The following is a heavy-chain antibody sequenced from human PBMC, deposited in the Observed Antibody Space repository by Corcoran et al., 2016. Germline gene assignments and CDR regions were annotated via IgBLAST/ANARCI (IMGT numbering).Heavy chain of an antibody. CDR1: GGSFSGYY. CDR2: INHSGST. J-gene: IGHJ4*02. Sequence: QVQLQQWGAGLLKPSETLSLTCAVYGGSFSGYYWSWIRQPPGKGLEWIGEINHSGSTNYNPSLKSRRTISVDTSKNQFSLKLSSVTAADTAVYYLARSKGKIVGATGRWFNYWCQGTLVTVSS. CDR3: ARSKGKIVGATGRWFNY. V-gene: IGHV4-34*01. D-gene: IGHD1-26*01.